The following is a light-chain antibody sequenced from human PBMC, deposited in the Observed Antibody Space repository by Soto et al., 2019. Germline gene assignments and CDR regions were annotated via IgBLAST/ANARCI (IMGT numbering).Light chain of an antibody. CDR3: QHHDTWPYT. J-gene: IGKJ2*01. Sequence: EIVMTQSPVTLSVSPGERATLSCRASQSVGSNLAWYQRRPGQAHRLLIYGAATRATGIPARFSGSGSGTEFTLTISSLQSEDFAVYYCQHHDTWPYTFGQGTKLEIK. CDR2: GAA. V-gene: IGKV3-15*01. CDR1: QSVGSN.